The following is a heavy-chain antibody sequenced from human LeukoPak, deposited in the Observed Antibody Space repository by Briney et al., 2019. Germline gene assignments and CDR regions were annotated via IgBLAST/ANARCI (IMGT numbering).Heavy chain of an antibody. J-gene: IGHJ4*02. D-gene: IGHD2-2*01. V-gene: IGHV4-34*12. CDR1: GGSFSGYY. CDR3: ASIQRGNFYFDY. Sequence: SETLSLTCAAYGGSFSGYYWSWIRQPPGKGLEYIGEIFHSGTTTYNPSLKSRVAISVDTSKNQFSLKLTSVTAADTAVYYCASIQRGNFYFDYWGQGTLVTVSS. CDR2: IFHSGTT.